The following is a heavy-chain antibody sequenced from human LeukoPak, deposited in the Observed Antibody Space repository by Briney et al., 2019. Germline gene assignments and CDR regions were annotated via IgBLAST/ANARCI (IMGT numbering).Heavy chain of an antibody. J-gene: IGHJ6*02. CDR1: GGSISSGGYY. CDR3: ARGALPAAIFGPVGYYYGMDV. D-gene: IGHD2-2*01. Sequence: SETLSLNCTVSGGSISSGGYYWSWIRQHPGKGLEWIGYIYYSGSTYYNPSLKSRVTISVDTSKNQFSLKLSSVTAADTAVYYCARGALPAAIFGPVGYYYGMDVWGQGTTVTVSS. V-gene: IGHV4-31*03. CDR2: IYYSGST.